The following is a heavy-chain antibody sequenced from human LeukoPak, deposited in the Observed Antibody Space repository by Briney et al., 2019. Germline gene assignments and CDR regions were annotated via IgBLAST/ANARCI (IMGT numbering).Heavy chain of an antibody. CDR2: IYYSGST. D-gene: IGHD3-3*01. Sequence: SQTLSLTCTVSSGSISSGDYYWSWIRQPPGKGLEWIGYIYYSGSTNYNPSLKSRVTISVDTSKNQFSLKLSSVTAADTAVYYCARDMYDFWSGPFDYWGQGTLVTVSS. V-gene: IGHV4-61*08. J-gene: IGHJ4*02. CDR1: SGSISSGDYY. CDR3: ARDMYDFWSGPFDY.